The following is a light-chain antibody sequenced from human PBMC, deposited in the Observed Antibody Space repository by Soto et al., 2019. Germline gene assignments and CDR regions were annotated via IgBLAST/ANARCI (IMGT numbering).Light chain of an antibody. CDR1: SSDVGGYNY. CDR3: SSYTTSNTRQIV. J-gene: IGLJ1*01. CDR2: DVS. Sequence: QSALTQPASVSGSPGQSITISFTGTSSDVGGYNYVSWYQHHPRKAPKLLIYDVSNRPSGVYNRFSGSKSDNTASLTISGLQPEVEADYYCSSYTTSNTRQIVFGTGTKVTVL. V-gene: IGLV2-14*03.